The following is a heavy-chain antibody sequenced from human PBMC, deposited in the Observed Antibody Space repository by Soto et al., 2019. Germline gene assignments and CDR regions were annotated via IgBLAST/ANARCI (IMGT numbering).Heavy chain of an antibody. Sequence: SVKVSCKASGDVFRSYGINWVRQAPGQGLEWMGGIIPISGTTNYAQKFQGRVAITADESTDTVYTELSRLRSEDTAVYFCARVRCFNGLCHTADYGMDVWGQGTTVTVSS. CDR1: GDVFRSYG. CDR2: IIPISGTT. D-gene: IGHD2-8*01. CDR3: ARVRCFNGLCHTADYGMDV. V-gene: IGHV1-69*13. J-gene: IGHJ6*02.